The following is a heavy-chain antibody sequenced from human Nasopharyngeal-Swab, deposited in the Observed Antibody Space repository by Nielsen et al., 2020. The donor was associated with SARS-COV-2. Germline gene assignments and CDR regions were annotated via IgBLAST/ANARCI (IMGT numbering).Heavy chain of an antibody. D-gene: IGHD3-10*01. CDR3: ARERGRGGIWNYYYYYMDV. V-gene: IGHV4-39*07. Sequence: WIPQPPGKGLEWIGSIYYSGSTYYNPSLKSRVTISVDTSKNQFSLKLSSVTAADTAVYYCARERGRGGIWNYYYYYMDVWGKGTTVTVSS. J-gene: IGHJ6*03. CDR2: IYYSGST.